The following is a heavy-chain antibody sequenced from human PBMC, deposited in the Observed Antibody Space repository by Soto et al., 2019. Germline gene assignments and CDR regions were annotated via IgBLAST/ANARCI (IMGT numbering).Heavy chain of an antibody. CDR2: ISGSGGST. V-gene: IGHV3-23*01. Sequence: GGSLRLSCAASGFTFSSYAMSWVRQAPGKGLEWVSAISGSGGSTYYADSVKGRFTISRDNSKNTLYLQMNSLRAEDTAVYYCAKDGGFEEATVTIVDYWGQGTLVTVSS. J-gene: IGHJ4*02. CDR3: AKDGGFEEATVTIVDY. D-gene: IGHD4-17*01. CDR1: GFTFSSYA.